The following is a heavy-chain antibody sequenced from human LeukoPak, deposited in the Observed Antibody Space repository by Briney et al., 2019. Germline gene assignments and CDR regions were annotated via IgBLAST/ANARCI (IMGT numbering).Heavy chain of an antibody. Sequence: SETLSLTCTVSGASISSYYWSWIRQPPGKGLEWIGSIYHSRSTYYNASLKSRATISADTSKNQFSLKLSSVTAADTAVYYCARHRWMEVYGSGSYYVDYWGQGTLVTVSS. CDR2: IYHSRST. CDR3: ARHRWMEVYGSGSYYVDY. J-gene: IGHJ4*02. D-gene: IGHD3-10*01. CDR1: GASISSYY. V-gene: IGHV4-59*04.